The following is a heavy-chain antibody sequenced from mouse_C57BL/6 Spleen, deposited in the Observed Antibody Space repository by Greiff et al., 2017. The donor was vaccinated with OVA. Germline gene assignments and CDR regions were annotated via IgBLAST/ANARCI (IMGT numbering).Heavy chain of an antibody. D-gene: IGHD2-3*01. Sequence: EVKLQQSGPELVKPGASVKISCKASGYTFTDYYMNWVKQSHGKSLEWIGDINPNNGGTSYNQKFKGKATLTVDKSSSTAYMELRSLTSEDSAVYYCARYDGPRRFDYWGQGTTLTVSS. CDR1: GYTFTDYY. J-gene: IGHJ2*01. CDR2: INPNNGGT. CDR3: ARYDGPRRFDY. V-gene: IGHV1-26*01.